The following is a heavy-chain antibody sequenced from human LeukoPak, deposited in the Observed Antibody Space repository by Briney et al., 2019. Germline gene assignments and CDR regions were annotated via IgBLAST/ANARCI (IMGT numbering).Heavy chain of an antibody. CDR1: GASISKIEDY. CDR3: AREDYYYYYYMDV. Sequence: SETLSLTCTVSGASISKIEDYWGWLRQSPGKGLEWIGTIYHIGSTYYNPSLKSRVTISVDTSKNQFSLKLSSVTAADTAVYYCAREDYYYYYYMDVWGKGTTVTISS. V-gene: IGHV4-39*07. J-gene: IGHJ6*03. CDR2: IYHIGST.